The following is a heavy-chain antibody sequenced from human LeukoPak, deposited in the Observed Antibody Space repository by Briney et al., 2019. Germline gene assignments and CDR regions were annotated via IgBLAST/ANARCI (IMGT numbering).Heavy chain of an antibody. CDR1: GFTFSSYA. J-gene: IGHJ6*02. D-gene: IGHD2-2*01. V-gene: IGHV3-23*01. Sequence: GGSLRLSCAASGFTFSSYAMSWVRQAPGKGLEWVSAISGSGGSTYYADSVKGRFTISRDNSKNTLYLQMNSLRAEDTAVYYCAKDGPPSREYQLPSYGMDVWGQGTTATVSS. CDR3: AKDGPPSREYQLPSYGMDV. CDR2: ISGSGGST.